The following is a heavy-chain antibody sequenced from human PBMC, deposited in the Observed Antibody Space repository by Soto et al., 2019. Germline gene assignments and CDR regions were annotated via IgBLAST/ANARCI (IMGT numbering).Heavy chain of an antibody. CDR2: MNPNSGNT. CDR1: GYTFTNYD. J-gene: IGHJ4*02. CDR3: ARGGDFQGCSY. V-gene: IGHV1-8*01. Sequence: QVQLVQSGAEVKKPGASVKVSCKASGYTFTNYDINWVRQATGQGLEWRGWMNPNSGNTGYAQKYQGRLTSPRNSHITSAYMELNSLRSEHAAVYYCARGGDFQGCSYWGQGTLVTVSS. D-gene: IGHD3-16*01.